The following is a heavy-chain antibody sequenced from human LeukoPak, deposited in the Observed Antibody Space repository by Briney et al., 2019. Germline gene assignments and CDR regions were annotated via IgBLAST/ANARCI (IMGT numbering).Heavy chain of an antibody. CDR1: GGTFSSYA. CDR3: ARTCGDRNCFDP. V-gene: IGHV1-69*13. CDR2: IIPIFGTA. J-gene: IGHJ5*02. Sequence: SVKVSCKASGGTFSSYAISWVRQAPGQGLEWMGGIIPIFGTANYAQKFQGRVTITADESTSTAYMELSSLRSEDTAVYDCARTCGDRNCFDPWGQGTLVTVSS. D-gene: IGHD5-24*01.